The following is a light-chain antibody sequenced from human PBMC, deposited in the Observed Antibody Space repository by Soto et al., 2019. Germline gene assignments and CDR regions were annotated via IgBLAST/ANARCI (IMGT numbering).Light chain of an antibody. Sequence: DIQMTQSPSSLSASVGERVTITCRASQTISSWLAWYQQKPGKATKLLIYKASTLKSGVPSRVSGSGSGTEVTLTISSLQTDDFATYYCQHYNSYSEAFGQGTKVDI. J-gene: IGKJ1*01. CDR3: QHYNSYSEA. V-gene: IGKV1-5*03. CDR2: KAS. CDR1: QTISSW.